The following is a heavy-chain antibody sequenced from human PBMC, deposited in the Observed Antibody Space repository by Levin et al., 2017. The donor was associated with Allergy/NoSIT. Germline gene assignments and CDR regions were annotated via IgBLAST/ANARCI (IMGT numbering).Heavy chain of an antibody. D-gene: IGHD3-10*01. Sequence: GESLKISCKGSGYSFTSYWIGWVRQMPGKGLEWMGIIYPGDSDTRYSPSFQGQVTISADKSISTAYLQWSSLKASDTAMYYCARHGTPMVRGVITPLYYWGQGTLVTVSS. CDR2: IYPGDSDT. CDR1: GYSFTSYW. CDR3: ARHGTPMVRGVITPLYY. V-gene: IGHV5-51*01. J-gene: IGHJ4*02.